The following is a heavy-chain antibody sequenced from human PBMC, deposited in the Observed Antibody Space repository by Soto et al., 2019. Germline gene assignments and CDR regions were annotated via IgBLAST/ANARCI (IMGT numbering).Heavy chain of an antibody. V-gene: IGHV4-34*01. CDR1: GGSFSNYY. J-gene: IGHJ4*02. D-gene: IGHD7-27*01. CDR2: IHPSGTT. CDR3: ARSEDQFKTGAV. Sequence: QVQLQQWGAGLLKPSETLSLTCAVYGGSFSNYYWSWVRQYPGKGLEWIGEIHPSGTTNYNPSLPSRVTISFDTSKIQFSLKLSSVTAADTAVYYCARSEDQFKTGAVWGQGTLVTVSS.